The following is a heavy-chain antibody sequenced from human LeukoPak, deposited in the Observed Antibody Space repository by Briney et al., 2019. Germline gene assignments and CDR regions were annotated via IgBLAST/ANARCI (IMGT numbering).Heavy chain of an antibody. V-gene: IGHV3-23*01. CDR1: GFTFSSYS. CDR2: ISGSGGSK. CDR3: AKESFGP. Sequence: GGSLRLSCAPSGFTFSSYSMIGVGQAPGKGVEWVSAISGSGGSKYYADYVKGRFTISRDNSKNTLYLQMNSLRAEDTAVYYCAKESFGPWGQGTLVTVSS. J-gene: IGHJ5*02. D-gene: IGHD3-16*01.